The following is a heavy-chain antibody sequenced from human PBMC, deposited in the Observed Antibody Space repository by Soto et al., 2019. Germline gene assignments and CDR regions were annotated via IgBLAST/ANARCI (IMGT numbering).Heavy chain of an antibody. CDR3: ARGDQFGFGVDY. CDR2: MIPDSGRT. D-gene: IGHD3-10*01. J-gene: IGHJ4*02. Sequence: QVQLVQSGAEVKKPGASVKVSCKASGYTFTNHDINWVRQVPGQGLEGMGWMIPDSGRTGYAQKFQGRVTMTRNTSTSTAYMELSSLRNEDTAVYYCARGDQFGFGVDYWGQGTLVTVSS. CDR1: GYTFTNHD. V-gene: IGHV1-8*01.